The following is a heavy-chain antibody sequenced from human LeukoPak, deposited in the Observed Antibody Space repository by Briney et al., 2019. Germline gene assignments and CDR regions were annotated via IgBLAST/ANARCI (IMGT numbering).Heavy chain of an antibody. CDR2: IYYSGST. CDR3: ARGVWEPYY. D-gene: IGHD1-26*01. CDR1: GGAISSYH. J-gene: IGHJ4*02. Sequence: SETLSLTCTVSGGAISSYHWSWVRQPPGKGLEWIGYIYYSGSTNYNPSLKSRVTISVDMSKNQFSLKLSSVTAADTAVYFCARGVWEPYYWGQGTLVTVSS. V-gene: IGHV4-59*08.